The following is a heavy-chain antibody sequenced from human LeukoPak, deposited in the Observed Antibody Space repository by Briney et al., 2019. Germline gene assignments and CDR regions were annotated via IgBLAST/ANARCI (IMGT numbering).Heavy chain of an antibody. D-gene: IGHD4-23*01. CDR3: ARGMDNGGQLFGY. CDR1: GGSVSSGSYY. J-gene: IGHJ4*02. Sequence: SETLSLTCTVSGGSVSSGSYYWSWIRQPPGKGLEWIGYIYYSGSTNYNPSLKSRVTISVDTSKNQFSLKLSSVTAADTAVYYCARGMDNGGQLFGYWGQGTLVTVSS. CDR2: IYYSGST. V-gene: IGHV4-61*01.